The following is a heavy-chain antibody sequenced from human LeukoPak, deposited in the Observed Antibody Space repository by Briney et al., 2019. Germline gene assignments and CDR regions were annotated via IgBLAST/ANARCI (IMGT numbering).Heavy chain of an antibody. V-gene: IGHV4-59*08. D-gene: IGHD2-21*01. Sequence: SQTLSLTCTVSGGSITGHHWTWIRRPPGTGLEWIGYFYDSGDFNYNPSLKSRVTISMDMPNNQFSLRMSSVTAADTAMYYCARLLRPGGRKGDCFDIWGQGTMVTVSS. J-gene: IGHJ3*02. CDR2: FYDSGDF. CDR1: GGSITGHH. CDR3: ARLLRPGGRKGDCFDI.